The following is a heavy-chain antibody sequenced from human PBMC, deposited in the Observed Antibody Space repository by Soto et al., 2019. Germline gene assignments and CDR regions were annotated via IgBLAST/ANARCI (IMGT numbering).Heavy chain of an antibody. CDR1: GFIFSSYA. Sequence: GGSLRLSCTASGFIFSSYAMSWVRQAPGKGLEWVSAISASGDNAYYADSVKGRFTISRDRSKSLYLQMKSLRAEDTAIYYCAKFFVAGTRRYSDSWGQGTLVTVSS. CDR2: ISASGDNA. V-gene: IGHV3-23*01. J-gene: IGHJ4*02. CDR3: AKFFVAGTRRYSDS. D-gene: IGHD6-19*01.